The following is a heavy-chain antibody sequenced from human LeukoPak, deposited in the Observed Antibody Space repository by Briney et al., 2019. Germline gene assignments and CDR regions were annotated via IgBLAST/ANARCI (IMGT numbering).Heavy chain of an antibody. CDR1: GGSISSYY. D-gene: IGHD3-10*01. Sequence: SETLSLTCTVSGGSISSYYWSWIRQPPGKGLEWIGRIYTSGSTNYNPSLKSRVTISVDTSKNQFSLKLSSVTAADTAVYYCARDITVVRGVIYFDYWGQGTLVTVSS. V-gene: IGHV4-4*08. CDR2: IYTSGST. J-gene: IGHJ4*02. CDR3: ARDITVVRGVIYFDY.